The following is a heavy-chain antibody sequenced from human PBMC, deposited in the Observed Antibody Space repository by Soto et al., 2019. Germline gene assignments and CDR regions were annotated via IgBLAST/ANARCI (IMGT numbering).Heavy chain of an antibody. CDR2: ISAYNGNT. CDR3: ARDKGYDFWSGYYGPDY. Sequence: ASVKVSCKASGYTFTSYGISWVRQAPGQGLEWMGWISAYNGNTNYAQKLQGRVTMTTDTSTSTAYMELRSLRSDDTAVYYCARDKGYDFWSGYYGPDYWGQGTLVTSPQ. CDR1: GYTFTSYG. J-gene: IGHJ4*02. D-gene: IGHD3-3*01. V-gene: IGHV1-18*01.